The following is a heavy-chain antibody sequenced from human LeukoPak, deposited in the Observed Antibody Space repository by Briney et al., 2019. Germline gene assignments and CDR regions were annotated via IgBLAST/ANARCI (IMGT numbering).Heavy chain of an antibody. V-gene: IGHV1-2*02. CDR1: GYTFTGYY. CDR3: ARDFATMVRGAHFDY. CDR2: INPNSGGT. J-gene: IGHJ4*02. D-gene: IGHD3-10*01. Sequence: ASVKVSCKASGYTFTGYYMHWVRQAPGQGLEWMGWINPNSGGTNYAQKFQGRVTMTRDMSTSTVYMELSSLRSEDTAVYYCARDFATMVRGAHFDYWGQGTLVTVSS.